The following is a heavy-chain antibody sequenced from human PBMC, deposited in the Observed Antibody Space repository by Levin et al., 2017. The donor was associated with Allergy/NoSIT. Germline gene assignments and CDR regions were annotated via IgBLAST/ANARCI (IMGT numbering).Heavy chain of an antibody. Sequence: PGGSLRLSCAASGFSFSSCGMHWVRQAPGKGLEWVAVIWYDGSNKYYADSVKGRFTISRDNSKNTMYLQMNSLRAEDTAVYYCARERGEAWFGELPAGLDYWGQGTLVTVSS. CDR2: IWYDGSNK. CDR1: GFSFSSCG. J-gene: IGHJ4*02. D-gene: IGHD3-10*01. V-gene: IGHV3-33*01. CDR3: ARERGEAWFGELPAGLDY.